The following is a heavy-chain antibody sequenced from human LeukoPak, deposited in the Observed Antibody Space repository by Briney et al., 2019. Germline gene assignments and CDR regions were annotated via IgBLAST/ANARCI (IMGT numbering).Heavy chain of an antibody. CDR3: AKDPHGP. CDR1: GFTFDDYYA. V-gene: IGHV3-43*02. J-gene: IGHJ5*02. Sequence: GGFLRLSCAVSGFTFDDYYAIHWVRQAPGKGLEWVSLISGDGRRTNYTDSVKGRFTISRDDTKSSLFLQMNSLATDDTAIYYCAKDPHGPWGQGTLVTVSS. CDR2: ISGDGRRT.